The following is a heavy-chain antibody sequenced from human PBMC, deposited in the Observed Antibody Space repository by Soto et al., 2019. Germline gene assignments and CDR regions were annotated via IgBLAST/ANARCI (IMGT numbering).Heavy chain of an antibody. CDR1: GFTFSIHT. CDR3: ARDSQNRQQGMDV. V-gene: IGHV3-21*02. CDR2: ITSSGDYI. J-gene: IGHJ6*02. Sequence: EVQLVESGGGLVKPGGSLRLSCAASGFTFSIHTINWVRQAPGKGLEWVASITSSGDYIYYADSVKGRFTISRDNAQNSLFLQMNSLRAEDTAVYFCARDSQNRQQGMDVWGHGTTVTVSS.